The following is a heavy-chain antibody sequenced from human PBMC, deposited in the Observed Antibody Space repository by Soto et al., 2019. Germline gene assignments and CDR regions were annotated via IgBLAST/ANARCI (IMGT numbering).Heavy chain of an antibody. CDR2: ISFAESNK. CDR3: ARDRAPKGYYYIMDV. CDR1: GFTFSDYA. V-gene: IGHV3-30*04. J-gene: IGHJ6*02. Sequence: QVQVVESGGGVVQPGRSLRLSCAASGFTFSDYAMHWVRQAPGTGLEWVRVISFAESNKYYADSVKGRFTISRDTSKNTLYLQMDSLRTEDTAVYYCARDRAPKGYYYIMDVWGQGTTVTVSS.